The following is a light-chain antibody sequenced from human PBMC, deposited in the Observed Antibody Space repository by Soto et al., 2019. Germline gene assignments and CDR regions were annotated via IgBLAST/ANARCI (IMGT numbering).Light chain of an antibody. CDR1: QSVSSSD. J-gene: IGKJ5*01. Sequence: EIVLTQSPGTLSLSPGERATLPCRASQSVSSSDLAWYQQKPGQAPRLLIYGASSRATGIPDRFSGSGSGTDFTLTISRLEPEDFAVYYCQQYGSSALTFGQGTRLEIK. CDR2: GAS. V-gene: IGKV3-20*01. CDR3: QQYGSSALT.